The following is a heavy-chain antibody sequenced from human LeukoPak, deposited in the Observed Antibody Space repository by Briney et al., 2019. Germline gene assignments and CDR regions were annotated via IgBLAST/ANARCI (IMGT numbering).Heavy chain of an antibody. CDR1: GDSINSGGYY. V-gene: IGHV4-31*03. CDR2: IYRSGST. D-gene: IGHD1-26*01. Sequence: PSQTLSLTCTVSGDSINSGGYYWSWIRQHPGKGLEWLGYIAYIYRSGSTYYNPSLKSRASISGDTSKNQFSLRLRSVTAADAATYYCARVRGDSGIVGATTADYWGQGTLVIVSS. CDR3: ARVRGDSGIVGATTADY. J-gene: IGHJ4*02.